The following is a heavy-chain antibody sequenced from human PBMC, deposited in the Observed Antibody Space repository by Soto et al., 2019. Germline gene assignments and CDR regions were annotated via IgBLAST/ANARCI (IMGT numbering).Heavy chain of an antibody. CDR2: AYYSGST. CDR3: ARLPGGTAPRPDY. CDR1: GGSISHYY. D-gene: IGHD6-6*01. Sequence: SETLSLTCTVSGGSISHYYWSWIRQSPGKGLEWIGYAYYSGSTDYNPSLKSRVTMSVDTSKNQVSLKLNSVTTADTAVYYCARLPGGTAPRPDYWGQGTMVTVSS. V-gene: IGHV4-59*01. J-gene: IGHJ4*02.